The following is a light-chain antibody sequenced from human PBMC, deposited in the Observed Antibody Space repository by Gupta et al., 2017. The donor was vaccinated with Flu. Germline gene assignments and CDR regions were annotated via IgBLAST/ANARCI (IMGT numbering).Light chain of an antibody. CDR1: QNISRY. CDR2: DAS. V-gene: IGKV3-11*01. Sequence: EIVLTQSPATLSLSPGERATLSCRASQNISRYLAWYQQKPGQAPRLLIYDASNRATGIPARFSGSASGTDFTLTISSLEPEDFAVYYCQQRSSWPPTFGQGTKVEIK. J-gene: IGKJ1*01. CDR3: QQRSSWPPT.